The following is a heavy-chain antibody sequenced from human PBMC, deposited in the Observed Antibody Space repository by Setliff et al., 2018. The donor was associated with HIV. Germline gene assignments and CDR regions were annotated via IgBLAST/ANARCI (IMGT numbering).Heavy chain of an antibody. Sequence: ASVKVSCKASGYTFTSYGISWVRQAPGQGLEWMGILNPSGSTVSAQKFRGRVTMTRDTSTSTVYMELSSLRSEDTAVYYCARDQSAFGHWWLAHYWGQGTLVTVSS. D-gene: IGHD2-8*02. V-gene: IGHV1-46*01. J-gene: IGHJ4*02. CDR3: ARDQSAFGHWWLAHY. CDR1: GYTFTSYG. CDR2: LNPSGST.